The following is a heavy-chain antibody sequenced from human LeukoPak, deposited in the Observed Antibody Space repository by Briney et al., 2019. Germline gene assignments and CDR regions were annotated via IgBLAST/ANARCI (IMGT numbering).Heavy chain of an antibody. Sequence: GGSLRLSCAASGFTVSSNYMSWVRQAPGKGLEWVSIIYSGGSTYYADPVKGRFTISRDNSKNTLYLQMNSLRAEDTAVYYCARVIAARERAWFGELRLYYYYYMDVWGKGTTVTISS. J-gene: IGHJ6*03. CDR3: ARVIAARERAWFGELRLYYYYYMDV. CDR1: GFTVSSNY. V-gene: IGHV3-66*01. CDR2: IYSGGST. D-gene: IGHD3-10*01.